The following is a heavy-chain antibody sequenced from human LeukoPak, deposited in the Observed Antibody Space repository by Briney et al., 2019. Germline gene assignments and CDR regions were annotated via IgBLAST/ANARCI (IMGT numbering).Heavy chain of an antibody. D-gene: IGHD4/OR15-4a*01. Sequence: GGSLRLSCAGSGFTFSAHWMHWVRQAPGKGLVWVARITHEGGDANYADSVKGRFTISRDNANNVLYLEMNSLTADDTGVYYCARVLTYFDLWGQGTLVAVSS. CDR1: GFTFSAHW. J-gene: IGHJ5*01. V-gene: IGHV3-74*01. CDR2: ITHEGGDA. CDR3: ARVLTYFDL.